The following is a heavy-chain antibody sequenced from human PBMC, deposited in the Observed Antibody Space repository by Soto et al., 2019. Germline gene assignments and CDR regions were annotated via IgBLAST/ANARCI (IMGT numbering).Heavy chain of an antibody. D-gene: IGHD4-17*01. CDR3: ARVVVDDYGDENSFVP. J-gene: IGHJ5*02. CDR1: GYTFTSYG. CDR2: ISAYNGNT. Sequence: ASVKVSCKASGYTFTSYGISWVRQAPGQGLEWMGWISAYNGNTNYAQKLQGRVTMTTDTSTSTAYMELRSLRSDDTAVYYCARVVVDDYGDENSFVPWGQGTLVTVPS. V-gene: IGHV1-18*01.